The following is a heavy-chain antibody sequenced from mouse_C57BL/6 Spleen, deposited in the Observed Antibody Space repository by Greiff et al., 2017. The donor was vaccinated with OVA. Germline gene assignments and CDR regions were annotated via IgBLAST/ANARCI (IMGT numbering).Heavy chain of an antibody. CDR1: GFSLSTSGMG. Sequence: QVTPKESGPGILQSSQTLSLTCSFSGFSLSTSGMGVSWIRQPSGKGLEWLAHIYWDDDKRYNPSLKSRLTISKDTSRNQVFLKITSVDTADTATYYCARGFYYYGSSPMYYAMDYWGQGTSVTVSS. CDR3: ARGFYYYGSSPMYYAMDY. CDR2: IYWDDDK. J-gene: IGHJ4*01. V-gene: IGHV8-12*01. D-gene: IGHD1-1*01.